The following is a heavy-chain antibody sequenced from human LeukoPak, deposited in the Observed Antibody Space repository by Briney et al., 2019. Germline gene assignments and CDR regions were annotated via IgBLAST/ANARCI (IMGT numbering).Heavy chain of an antibody. V-gene: IGHV3-23*01. D-gene: IGHD4-17*01. CDR3: AKAPTTVTTKRNWYFDL. CDR2: ISGSGGST. J-gene: IGHJ2*01. Sequence: GRSLTLSCAASGFTFSGYGMHWVRQAPGKGLEWVSAISGSGGSTYYADSVKGRFTISRDNSKNTLYLQMNSLRAEDTAVYYCAKAPTTVTTKRNWYFDLWGRGTLVTVSS. CDR1: GFTFSGYG.